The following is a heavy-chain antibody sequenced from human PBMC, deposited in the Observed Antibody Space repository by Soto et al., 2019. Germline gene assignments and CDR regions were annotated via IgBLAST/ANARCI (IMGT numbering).Heavy chain of an antibody. J-gene: IGHJ6*02. D-gene: IGHD6-13*01. CDR2: VSDSGST. CDR1: GGSIDYYY. V-gene: IGHV4-59*01. Sequence: SATLAIPCTFSGGSIDYYYWSWIRQPPGKGLEWIGCVSDSGSTNYNPSLRSRVTISVDTSKNQFSLNVNSVTAADTAVYYCARDSTSWFPYHGIDVWGQGTTVTVSS. CDR3: ARDSTSWFPYHGIDV.